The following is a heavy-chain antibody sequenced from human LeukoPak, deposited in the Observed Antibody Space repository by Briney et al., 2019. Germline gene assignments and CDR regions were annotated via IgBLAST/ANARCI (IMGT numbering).Heavy chain of an antibody. V-gene: IGHV4-34*01. D-gene: IGHD3-22*01. CDR3: ARAKKGGTMIVVALGAFDI. Sequence: SETLSLTCAVYGGSFSGYHWSWLRQPPGKGLEWIGEINHSGSTNYNPSLKSRVTISVDTSKNQFSLKLSSVTAADTAVYYCARAKKGGTMIVVALGAFDIWGQGTMVTVSS. J-gene: IGHJ3*02. CDR2: INHSGST. CDR1: GGSFSGYH.